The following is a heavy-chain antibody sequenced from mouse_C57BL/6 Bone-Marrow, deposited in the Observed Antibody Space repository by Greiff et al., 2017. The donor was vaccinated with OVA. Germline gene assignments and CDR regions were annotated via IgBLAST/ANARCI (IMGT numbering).Heavy chain of an antibody. V-gene: IGHV1-22*01. Sequence: EVQVVESGPELVKPGASVKMSCKASGYTFTDYNMHWVKQSHGKSLEWIGYINPNNGGTSYNQKFKGKATLTVNKSSSTAYMELRSLTSEDSAVYYCARWDGKPLDYWGQGTTLTVSS. D-gene: IGHD2-1*01. CDR3: ARWDGKPLDY. CDR2: INPNNGGT. CDR1: GYTFTDYN. J-gene: IGHJ2*01.